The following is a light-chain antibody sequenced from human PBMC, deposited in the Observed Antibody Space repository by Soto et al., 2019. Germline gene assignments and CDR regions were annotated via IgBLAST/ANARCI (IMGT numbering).Light chain of an antibody. CDR1: QSIAPF. J-gene: IGKJ2*01. CDR2: DAS. Sequence: DIQMTQSPSSLSASVGDRVTITCRASQSIAPFLNWYQHKPGKAPKLLIYDASSLQSGVSSRFSGSGSGRDFTLTISNLQPEDFVTYYCQQSYSSSANIFGQGTKLEIK. CDR3: QQSYSSSANI. V-gene: IGKV1-39*01.